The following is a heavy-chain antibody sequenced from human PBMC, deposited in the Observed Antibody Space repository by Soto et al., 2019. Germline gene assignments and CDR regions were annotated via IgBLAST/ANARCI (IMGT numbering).Heavy chain of an antibody. CDR1: GFTFSSNA. D-gene: IGHD3-10*01. Sequence: EVQLLESGGGLVQPGGSLRLSCGASGFTFSSNAMTWVRQAPGKGLEWVSAISDSGGSTYYADSVAGRFTISRDNSRHTLYLQMNSLRAEATAISYCAKALGRDVSDFDSWGQGTQVTVSS. V-gene: IGHV3-23*01. CDR3: AKALGRDVSDFDS. J-gene: IGHJ4*02. CDR2: ISDSGGST.